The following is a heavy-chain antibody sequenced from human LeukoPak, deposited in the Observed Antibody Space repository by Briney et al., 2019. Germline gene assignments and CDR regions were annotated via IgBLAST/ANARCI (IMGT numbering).Heavy chain of an antibody. Sequence: SETLSLTCTVSGGSTSSSIYYWGWIRQPPGKGLEWIGSIYYSGSTYYNPSLKSRVTISVDTSKNQFSLKLSSVTAADTAVYYCATPMGGSSWYSPFDYWGQGTLVTVSS. CDR1: GGSTSSSIYY. CDR3: ATPMGGSSWYSPFDY. CDR2: IYYSGST. D-gene: IGHD6-13*01. J-gene: IGHJ4*02. V-gene: IGHV4-39*01.